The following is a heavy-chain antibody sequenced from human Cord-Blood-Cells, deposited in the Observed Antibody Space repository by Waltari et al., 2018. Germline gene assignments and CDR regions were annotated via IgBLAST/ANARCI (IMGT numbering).Heavy chain of an antibody. CDR3: ARSPYDILTGYYRFFDY. CDR1: GYTFTSYD. J-gene: IGHJ4*02. Sequence: QVQLVQSGAEVKKPGASVKVSCKASGYTFTSYDINWVRQATGQGLEWMGWMKPKSGNTGYAQKFQGRVTITRNTSISTAYMELSSLRSEDTAVYYCARSPYDILTGYYRFFDYWGQGTLVTVSS. V-gene: IGHV1-8*03. CDR2: MKPKSGNT. D-gene: IGHD3-9*01.